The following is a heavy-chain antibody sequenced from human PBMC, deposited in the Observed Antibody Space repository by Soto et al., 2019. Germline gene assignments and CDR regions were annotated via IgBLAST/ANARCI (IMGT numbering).Heavy chain of an antibody. CDR3: ARHKHFSDHLSAPFDF. J-gene: IGHJ4*02. CDR1: GYSFTTYW. CDR2: ISPGDSDT. Sequence: PGESLKISCRTSGYSFTTYWIAWVRQMPGKGLEWVGIISPGDSDTRYSPSFQGQVTISAAKSISTAYLQWNSLTASDTAIYYCARHKHFSDHLSAPFDFWGQGTLVTVSS. V-gene: IGHV5-51*01. D-gene: IGHD3-3*02.